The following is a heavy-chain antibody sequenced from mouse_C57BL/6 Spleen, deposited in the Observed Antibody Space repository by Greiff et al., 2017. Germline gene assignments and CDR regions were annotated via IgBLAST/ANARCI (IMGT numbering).Heavy chain of an antibody. CDR2: INPGSGGT. CDR1: GYAFTNYL. Sequence: QVQLKQSGADLVRPGTSLKVSCTASGYAFTNYLIEWVHQTPGQGLEWIGVINPGSGGTNYTATFKGMATLTEDESSSTVYMQLSSLTSEDSAVFLCARRGDCYGSTRYYAMDYWGQGTSVTVSS. D-gene: IGHD1-1*01. V-gene: IGHV1-54*01. CDR3: ARRGDCYGSTRYYAMDY. J-gene: IGHJ4*01.